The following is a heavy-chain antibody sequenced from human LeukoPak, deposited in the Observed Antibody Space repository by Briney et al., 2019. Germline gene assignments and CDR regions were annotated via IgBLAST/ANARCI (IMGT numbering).Heavy chain of an antibody. J-gene: IGHJ4*02. CDR1: GGSISSSSYY. D-gene: IGHD1-26*01. CDR3: ARGVGASDY. CDR2: IYYSGST. Sequence: SETLSLTCTVSGGSISSSSYYWGWIRQPPGKGLEWIGSIYYSGSTYYNPSLKSRVTISVDTSKNQFSLKLSSVTAADTAVYYCARGVGASDYWGQGTLVTVSS. V-gene: IGHV4-39*07.